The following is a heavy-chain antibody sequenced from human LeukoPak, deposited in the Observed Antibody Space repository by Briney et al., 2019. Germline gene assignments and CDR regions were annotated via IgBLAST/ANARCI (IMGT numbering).Heavy chain of an antibody. V-gene: IGHV3-7*01. CDR1: GFILSTYW. Sequence: GGSLRLSCAASGFILSTYWMSWVRQAPGKGLEWVANIKQDGSEKYYVDSVKGRFTISRDNAKNSLYLQMNSLRAEETAVYYCAELGINKIGGVWGKGTTVTIS. CDR2: IKQDGSEK. D-gene: IGHD3-10*02. J-gene: IGHJ6*03. CDR3: AELGINKIGGV.